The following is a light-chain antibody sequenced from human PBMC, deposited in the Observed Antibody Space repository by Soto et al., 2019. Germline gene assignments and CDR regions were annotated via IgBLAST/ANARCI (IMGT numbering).Light chain of an antibody. CDR2: DVY. CDR1: SSDVGRSTY. J-gene: IGLJ1*01. Sequence: QSALTQPASVSGSPGQSITISCVGTSSDVGRSTYVSWYQQYPGKAPKLIIYDVYNRPSRVSNRFSGSKSGNTASLTISGLQAEDEADYYCTSYTSASTPYVFGSGTKLTVL. CDR3: TSYTSASTPYV. V-gene: IGLV2-14*01.